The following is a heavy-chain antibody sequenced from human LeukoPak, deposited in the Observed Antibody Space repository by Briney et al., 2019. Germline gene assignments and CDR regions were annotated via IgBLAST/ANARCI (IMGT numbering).Heavy chain of an antibody. Sequence: GGSLRLSCAASGFTFRTYATSWVRQAPGKGLEWVSGISDSGDGTYYAESVKGRFTISRDNSKNTVFLQMNSLRADDTAKYYCAMVRGVITLDYWGQGTLVTVSS. D-gene: IGHD3-10*01. CDR2: ISDSGDGT. V-gene: IGHV3-23*01. CDR3: AMVRGVITLDY. CDR1: GFTFRTYA. J-gene: IGHJ4*02.